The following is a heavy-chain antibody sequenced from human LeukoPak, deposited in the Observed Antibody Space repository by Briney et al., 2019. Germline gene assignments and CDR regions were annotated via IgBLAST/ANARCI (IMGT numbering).Heavy chain of an antibody. CDR1: GGSIGSGGYS. D-gene: IGHD3-10*01. Sequence: PSQTLSLTCAVSGGSIGSGGYSWSWIRQPPGKGLEWIGYIYHSGSTYYNPSLKSRVTISVDRSKNQFSLKLSSVTAADTAVYYCARDRITMVRGDGPYWYFDLWGRGTLVTVSS. CDR3: ARDRITMVRGDGPYWYFDL. V-gene: IGHV4-30-2*01. CDR2: IYHSGST. J-gene: IGHJ2*01.